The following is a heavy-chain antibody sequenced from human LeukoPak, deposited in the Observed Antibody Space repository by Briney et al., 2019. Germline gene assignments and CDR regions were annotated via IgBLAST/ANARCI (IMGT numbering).Heavy chain of an antibody. CDR2: ISYDGSNK. CDR1: GFTFGSSD. V-gene: IGHV3-30*04. Sequence: PGGSLRLSCAASGFTFGSSDMHWVRQSPGKGLEWVAVISYDGSNKYYADSVKGRFTISRDNSKSTLYLQMNSLRAEDTAVYYCATIEAARFHYWGQGTLVTVSS. CDR3: ATIEAARFHY. D-gene: IGHD5-24*01. J-gene: IGHJ4*02.